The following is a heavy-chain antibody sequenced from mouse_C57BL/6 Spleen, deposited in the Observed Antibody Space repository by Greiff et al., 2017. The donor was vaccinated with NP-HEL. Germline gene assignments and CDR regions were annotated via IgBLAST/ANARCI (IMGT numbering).Heavy chain of an antibody. CDR1: GYAFTNYL. CDR2: INPGSGGT. CDR3: ARGRRGYAMDD. J-gene: IGHJ4*01. Sequence: VQLQQSGAELVRPGTSVKVSCKASGYAFTNYLIEWVKQRPGQGLEWIGVINPGSGGTNYNEKFKGKATLTADKSSSTAYMQLGSLTSEDSAVYFCARGRRGYAMDDWGQGTSVTVSS. V-gene: IGHV1-54*01.